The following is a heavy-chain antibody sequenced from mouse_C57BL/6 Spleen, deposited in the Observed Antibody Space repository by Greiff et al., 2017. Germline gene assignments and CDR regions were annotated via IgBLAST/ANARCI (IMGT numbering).Heavy chain of an antibody. Sequence: QVQLQQPGAELVKPGASVKMSCKASGYTFTSYWITWVKQRPGQGLEWIGDIYPGSGSTNYNEKFKSKATLTVDTSSSTAYMQLSSLTSVDSAVYYCARGNGNFSMDYWGQGTSVTVSS. CDR3: ARGNGNFSMDY. J-gene: IGHJ4*01. V-gene: IGHV1-55*01. D-gene: IGHD2-1*01. CDR2: IYPGSGST. CDR1: GYTFTSYW.